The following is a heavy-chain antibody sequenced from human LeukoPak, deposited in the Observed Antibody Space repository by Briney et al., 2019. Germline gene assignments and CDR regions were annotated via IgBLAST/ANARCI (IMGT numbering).Heavy chain of an antibody. Sequence: GGSLRLSCAASGFTFSSYWMSWVRQAPGKGLEWVANIKKDGSEKKYVDSVKGRFTISRDNAENSLYLQMNSLRAEDTAVYYCARDSPERGYSYGPLDNYFDYWGQGTLVTVSS. D-gene: IGHD5-18*01. CDR3: ARDSPERGYSYGPLDNYFDY. CDR1: GFTFSSYW. V-gene: IGHV3-7*01. J-gene: IGHJ4*02. CDR2: IKKDGSEK.